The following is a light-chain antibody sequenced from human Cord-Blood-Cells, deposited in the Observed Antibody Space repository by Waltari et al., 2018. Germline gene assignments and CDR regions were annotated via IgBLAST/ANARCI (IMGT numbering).Light chain of an antibody. CDR1: SSDVGGYNY. J-gene: IGLJ1*01. V-gene: IGLV2-14*01. CDR3: SSYTSSSTLDV. Sequence: QSALTQPASVSGSPGQSITISCTGTSSDVGGYNYVSWYQQHPGKAPKLMIYEVSNRPSGVSNLLSGSKAGNTASLTISGLQAEDEADYYCSSYTSSSTLDVFGTGTKVTVL. CDR2: EVS.